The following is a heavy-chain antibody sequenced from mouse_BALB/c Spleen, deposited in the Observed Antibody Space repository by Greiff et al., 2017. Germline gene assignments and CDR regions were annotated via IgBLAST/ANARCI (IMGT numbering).Heavy chain of an antibody. V-gene: IGHV1-4*01. D-gene: IGHD6-2*01. Sequence: QVQLKESGAELARPGASVKMSCKASGYTFTSYTMHWVKQRPGQGLEWIGYINPSSGYTNYNQKFKDKATLTADKSSSTAYMQLSSLTSEDSAVYYCARGGRTGCLYYFDYWGQGTTLTVSS. J-gene: IGHJ2*01. CDR3: ARGGRTGCLYYFDY. CDR1: GYTFTSYT. CDR2: INPSSGYT.